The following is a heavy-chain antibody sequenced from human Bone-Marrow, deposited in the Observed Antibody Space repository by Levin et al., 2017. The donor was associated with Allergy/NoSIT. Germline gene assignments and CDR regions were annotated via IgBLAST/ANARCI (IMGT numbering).Heavy chain of an antibody. J-gene: IGHJ5*02. Sequence: GESLKISCQASGYTFDSHWIGWVRQRPGSGLEWVGIIFPGDSDARYSPSFRGQVLISVDNSIRTAYLQWTSLKASDTAIYYCARQGENDYGDWWFDPWGQGTLVTVSS. CDR2: IFPGDSDA. CDR3: ARQGENDYGDWWFDP. D-gene: IGHD4-17*01. CDR1: GYTFDSHW. V-gene: IGHV5-51*01.